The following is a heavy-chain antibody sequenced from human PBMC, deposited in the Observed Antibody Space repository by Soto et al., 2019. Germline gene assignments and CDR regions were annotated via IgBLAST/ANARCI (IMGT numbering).Heavy chain of an antibody. D-gene: IGHD6-13*01. Sequence: SETLSLTCAVYGGSFIGYYWSWIRQPPGKGLEWIGEINHSGSTNYNPSLKSRVTISVNTSKNQFSLKLSSVTAADTAVYYGARGKVAAGTGYYGMDVWGQGTTVTVSS. CDR2: INHSGST. CDR1: GGSFIGYY. CDR3: ARGKVAAGTGYYGMDV. V-gene: IGHV4-34*01. J-gene: IGHJ6*02.